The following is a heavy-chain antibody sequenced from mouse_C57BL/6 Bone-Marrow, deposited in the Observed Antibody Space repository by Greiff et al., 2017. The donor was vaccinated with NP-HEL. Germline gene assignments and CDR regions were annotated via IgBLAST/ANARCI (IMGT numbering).Heavy chain of an antibody. J-gene: IGHJ3*01. Sequence: EVKLMESGGGLVQPGGSLKLSCAASGFTFSDYYMYWVRQTPEKRLEWVAYISNGGGSTYYPDTVKGRFTISRDNAKNTLYLQMSRLKSEDTAMYYCARHHYYGSSLSWFAYWGQGTLVTVSA. D-gene: IGHD1-1*01. CDR3: ARHHYYGSSLSWFAY. CDR1: GFTFSDYY. V-gene: IGHV5-12*01. CDR2: ISNGGGST.